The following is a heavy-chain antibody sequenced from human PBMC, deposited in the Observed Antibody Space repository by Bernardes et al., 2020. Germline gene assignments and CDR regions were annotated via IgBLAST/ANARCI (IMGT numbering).Heavy chain of an antibody. V-gene: IGHV3-30-3*01. CDR1: GFTFSSYA. Sequence: GSLRLSCAASGFTFSSYAMHWVRQAPGKGLEWVAVISYDGSNKYYADSVKGRFTISRDNSKNTLYLQMNSLRAEDTAVYYCARERPQRVVAATLFDYWGQGTLVTVSS. D-gene: IGHD2-15*01. CDR3: ARERPQRVVAATLFDY. J-gene: IGHJ4*02. CDR2: ISYDGSNK.